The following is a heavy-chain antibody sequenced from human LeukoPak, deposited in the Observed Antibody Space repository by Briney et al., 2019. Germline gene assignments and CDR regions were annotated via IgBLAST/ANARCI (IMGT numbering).Heavy chain of an antibody. Sequence: GRSLRLSCAASGFTFSSYGMHWVRQAPGKGLEWVAVIWYDGSNKYYADSVKGRFTISRDNSKNTLYLQMNSLRAEDTAVYYCAKAAKVVTAGYYYYGMDVWGQGTTVTVSS. CDR2: IWYDGSNK. CDR3: AKAAKVVTAGYYYYGMDV. V-gene: IGHV3-33*06. D-gene: IGHD2-15*01. J-gene: IGHJ6*02. CDR1: GFTFSSYG.